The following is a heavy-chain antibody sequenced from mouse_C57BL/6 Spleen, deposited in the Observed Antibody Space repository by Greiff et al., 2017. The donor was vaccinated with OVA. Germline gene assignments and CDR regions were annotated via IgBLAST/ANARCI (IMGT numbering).Heavy chain of an antibody. CDR3: AREGV. V-gene: IGHV1-42*01. CDR1: GYSFTGYS. Sequence: VQLQQSGPELVKPGASVKISCKASGYSFTGYSMNWVKQSPEKSLEWIGEINPSTGGTTYNQKFKAKATLTVDKSSSTAYMQLKSLTSEDSAVYYCAREGVWGTGTTVTVSS. J-gene: IGHJ1*03. CDR2: INPSTGGT.